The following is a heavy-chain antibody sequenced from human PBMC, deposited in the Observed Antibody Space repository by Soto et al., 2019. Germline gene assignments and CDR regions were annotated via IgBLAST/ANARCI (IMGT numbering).Heavy chain of an antibody. CDR2: IWYDGSNK. J-gene: IGHJ6*02. CDR3: ARGMVSPKRGRYYYYGMDV. CDR1: GFTFSSYG. D-gene: IGHD2-8*01. V-gene: IGHV3-33*01. Sequence: QVQLVESGGGVVQPGRSLRLSCAASGFTFSSYGMHWVRQAPGTGLEWVAVIWYDGSNKYYADSVKGRFTISRDNSKNTLYLQMNSLRAEDTAVYYCARGMVSPKRGRYYYYGMDVWGQGTTVTVSS.